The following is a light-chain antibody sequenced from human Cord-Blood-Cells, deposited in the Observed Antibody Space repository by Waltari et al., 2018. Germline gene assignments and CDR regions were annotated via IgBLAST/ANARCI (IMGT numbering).Light chain of an antibody. V-gene: IGLV2-14*02. Sequence: QSALTQPASVSGSPGQSITISCTGTSSDVGGYNLVSWYQQHPGKAPKLMIYEGSKRPSGVSNRFSGSKSGNTASLTISGLQAEDEADYYCSSYTSSSTLVFGGGTKLTVL. CDR1: SSDVGGYNL. J-gene: IGLJ3*02. CDR3: SSYTSSSTLV. CDR2: EGS.